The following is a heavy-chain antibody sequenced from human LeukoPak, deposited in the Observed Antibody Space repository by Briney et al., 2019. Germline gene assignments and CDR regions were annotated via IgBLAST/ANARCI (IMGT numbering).Heavy chain of an antibody. CDR2: ISYDGSNK. V-gene: IGHV3-30*18. CDR1: GFTFSSYG. CDR3: AKGYDILTGYSPNMDV. J-gene: IGHJ6*03. D-gene: IGHD3-9*01. Sequence: GGSLRLSCAASGFTFSSYGMHWVRQAPGKGLEWVAVISYDGSNKYYADSVKGRFTISRDNSKNTLYLQMNSLRAEDTAVYYCAKGYDILTGYSPNMDVWGKGTTVTVSS.